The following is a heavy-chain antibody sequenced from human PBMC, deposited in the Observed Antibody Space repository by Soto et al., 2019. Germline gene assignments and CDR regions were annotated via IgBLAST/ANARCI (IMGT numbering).Heavy chain of an antibody. D-gene: IGHD2-15*01. J-gene: IGHJ4*02. CDR3: ATLGRLGYCSGGSCYV. CDR2: ISGSGGST. Sequence: GGSLRLSCAASGFTFSSYAMSWVRQAPGKGLEWVSAISGSGGSTYYADSVKGRFTISRDNSKNTLYLQMNSLRAEDTAVYYCATLGRLGYCSGGSCYVWGQGTLVTVSS. V-gene: IGHV3-23*01. CDR1: GFTFSSYA.